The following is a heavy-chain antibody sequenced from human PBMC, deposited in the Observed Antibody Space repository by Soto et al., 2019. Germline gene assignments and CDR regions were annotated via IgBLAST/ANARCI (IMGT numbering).Heavy chain of an antibody. D-gene: IGHD1-7*01. V-gene: IGHV3-9*01. CDR2: ISWNSGSI. Sequence: GGSLRLSCAASGFTFDDYAMHWVRQAPGKGLEWVSGISWNSGSIGYADSVKGRFTISRDNAKNSLYLQMNSLRAEDTALYYCVKDDALEVRGFDIWGQGTMVTVSS. CDR3: VKDDALEVRGFDI. CDR1: GFTFDDYA. J-gene: IGHJ3*02.